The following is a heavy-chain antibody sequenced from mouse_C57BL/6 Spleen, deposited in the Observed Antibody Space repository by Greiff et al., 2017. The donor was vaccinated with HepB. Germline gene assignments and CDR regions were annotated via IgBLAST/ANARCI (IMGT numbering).Heavy chain of an antibody. J-gene: IGHJ2*01. V-gene: IGHV2-2*01. CDR2: IWSGGST. CDR1: GFSLTSYG. CDR3: ARVYGSSRGYYFDY. D-gene: IGHD1-1*01. Sequence: QVQLKESGPGLVQPSQSLSITCTVSGFSLTSYGVHWVRQSPGKGLEWLGVIWSGGSTDYNAAFISRLSISKDNSKSQVFFKMNSLQADDTAIYYCARVYGSSRGYYFDYWGQGTTLTVSS.